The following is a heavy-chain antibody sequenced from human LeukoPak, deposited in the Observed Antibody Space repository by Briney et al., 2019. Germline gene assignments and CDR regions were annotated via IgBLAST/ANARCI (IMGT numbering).Heavy chain of an antibody. CDR2: INSSGGST. D-gene: IGHD2-15*01. CDR3: ARVRSVSVVVAAKNAFDI. J-gene: IGHJ3*02. V-gene: IGHV1-46*01. Sequence: ASVKVSCKPSGYTFTSYYMHWVRQAPEQGLEWMGIINSSGGSTSYAQKFQGRVTMTRDTSTSTVYMELSSLRSEDTAVYYCARVRSVSVVVAAKNAFDIWGQGTMVTVSS. CDR1: GYTFTSYY.